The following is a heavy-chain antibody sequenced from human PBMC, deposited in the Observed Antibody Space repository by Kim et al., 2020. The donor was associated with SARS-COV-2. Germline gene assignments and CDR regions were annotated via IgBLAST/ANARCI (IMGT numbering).Heavy chain of an antibody. V-gene: IGHV3-30*01. Sequence: YADSVKGRFTIARDNSKNTLYLQMNSLRAEDTAVYYCARDYDGDRPFDYWGQGTLVTVSS. CDR3: ARDYDGDRPFDY. D-gene: IGHD4-17*01. J-gene: IGHJ4*02.